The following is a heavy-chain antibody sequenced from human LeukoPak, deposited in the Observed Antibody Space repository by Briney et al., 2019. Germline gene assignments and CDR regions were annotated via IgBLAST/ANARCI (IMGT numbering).Heavy chain of an antibody. CDR3: PKDMARPGWDISVGDYYYGMDV. CDR1: GFTSYDYA. J-gene: IGHJ6*02. CDR2: ISWNSGGM. D-gene: IGHD1-26*01. Sequence: PGGSLRLSRAASGFTSYDYAMHGVRPAPGRGVERVSGISWNSGGMDYAHSVKGRFTTSRDNAKNPLYLQMNSLRAADTALYYCPKDMARPGWDISVGDYYYGMDVWGQGTTVTVS. V-gene: IGHV3-9*02.